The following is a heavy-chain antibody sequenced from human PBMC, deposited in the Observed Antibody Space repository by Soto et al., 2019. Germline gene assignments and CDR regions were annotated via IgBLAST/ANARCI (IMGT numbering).Heavy chain of an antibody. Sequence: EVQLXESGGGLIQPGGSLRLSCAASGFAVSSKYMTWVRQAPGKGLEWVSVIYGGGTTYYADSVKGRFTISRDTSKNTLYLQMNSLRAEDTAVYYCVQTTGWPGFDFWGQGTLVTVSS. V-gene: IGHV3-53*01. CDR2: IYGGGTT. J-gene: IGHJ4*02. CDR3: VQTTGWPGFDF. CDR1: GFAVSSKY. D-gene: IGHD6-19*01.